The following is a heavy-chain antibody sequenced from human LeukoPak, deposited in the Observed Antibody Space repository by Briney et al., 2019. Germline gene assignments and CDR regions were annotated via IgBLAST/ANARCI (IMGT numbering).Heavy chain of an antibody. J-gene: IGHJ6*03. V-gene: IGHV3-30*02. CDR3: AKTPTQYCDSRTCHPRHMDV. CDR2: IRYDGSSK. D-gene: IGHD2/OR15-2a*01. CDR1: GFVFSNYG. Sequence: QPGGSLRLSCAASGFVFSNYGMHWVRQAPGKGLEWVAVIRYDGSSKYYADSVKGRFTISRDNSNNTLYLQMNSLRPEDTAVYYCAKTPTQYCDSRTCHPRHMDVWGKGTTVTVSS.